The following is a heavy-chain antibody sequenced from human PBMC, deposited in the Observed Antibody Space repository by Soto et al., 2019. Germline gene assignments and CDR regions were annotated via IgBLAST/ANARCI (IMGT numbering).Heavy chain of an antibody. CDR1: GFIFTNYW. CDR2: INRDGSDK. V-gene: IGHV3-7*03. J-gene: IGHJ4*02. Sequence: EVQLVESGGGLVQPGGSLRLSCAASGFIFTNYWMSWVRQAPGKGLEWMANINRDGSDKRYVDSVKGRFSISRDNAKNSLYLQMNSLSADDTGVYYCTSARSVGAPGGFIEYWGQGNLVTVSS. CDR3: TSARSVGAPGGFIEY. D-gene: IGHD1-26*01.